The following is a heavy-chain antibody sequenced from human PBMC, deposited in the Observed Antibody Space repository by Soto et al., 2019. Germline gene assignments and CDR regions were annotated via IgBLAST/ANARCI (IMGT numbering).Heavy chain of an antibody. CDR2: ISGSGGST. Sequence: PGGSLRLSCAASGFTFISYAMSWVRQATGKGLEWVSAISGSGGSTYYADSVKGRFTISRDNSKNTLYLQVNSLRAEDTAVYYCAKDLVGGGYYTPDYWGQGTLVTVSS. CDR3: AKDLVGGGYYTPDY. J-gene: IGHJ4*02. V-gene: IGHV3-23*01. D-gene: IGHD3-3*01. CDR1: GFTFISYA.